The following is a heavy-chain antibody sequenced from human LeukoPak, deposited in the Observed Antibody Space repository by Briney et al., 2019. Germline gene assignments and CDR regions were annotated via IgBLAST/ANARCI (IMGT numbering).Heavy chain of an antibody. Sequence: GGSLRLSCAASGFTFSSYGMHWVRQAPGKGLEWVAFIRYDGSNKYYADSVKGRFTISRDNSKNTLYLQMNSLRAEDTAVYYCAKEDSSSSWYGYYGMDVWGQGTTVTVSS. D-gene: IGHD6-13*01. J-gene: IGHJ6*02. CDR2: IRYDGSNK. CDR1: GFTFSSYG. CDR3: AKEDSSSSWYGYYGMDV. V-gene: IGHV3-30*02.